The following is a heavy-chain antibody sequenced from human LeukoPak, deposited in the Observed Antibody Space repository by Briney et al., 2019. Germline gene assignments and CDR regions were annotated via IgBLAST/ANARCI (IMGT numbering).Heavy chain of an antibody. V-gene: IGHV1-2*02. J-gene: IGHJ2*01. CDR2: INPNSGGT. CDR1: GYTFTGYY. CDR3: ARVSYAGGLGWYFDL. Sequence: ASVKVSCKASGYTFTGYYMHWVRQAPGQGLEWMGWINPNSGGTNYAQKFQGRVTITRDTSISTAYMELSRLRSDDTAVYYCARVSYAGGLGWYFDLWGRGTLVTVSS. D-gene: IGHD3-16*01.